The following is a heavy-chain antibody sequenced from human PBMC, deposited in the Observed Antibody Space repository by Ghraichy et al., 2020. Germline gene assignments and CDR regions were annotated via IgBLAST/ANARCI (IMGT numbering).Heavy chain of an antibody. Sequence: GESLNISCAASGFTVSTNYMRWVRQAPGKGLEWVSVIDSGGTTYYTDSVKDRFTTSRDISKNTLYLQMNSLRVEDTAVYYCAIQGSWFDLTYWGQGTLVTVSS. CDR2: IDSGGTT. D-gene: IGHD6-13*01. J-gene: IGHJ4*02. CDR3: AIQGSWFDLTY. V-gene: IGHV3-66*04. CDR1: GFTVSTNY.